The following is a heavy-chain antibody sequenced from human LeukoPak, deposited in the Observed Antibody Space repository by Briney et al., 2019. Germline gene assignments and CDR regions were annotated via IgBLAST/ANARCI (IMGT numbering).Heavy chain of an antibody. CDR3: AKEVAFGAGAYDV. J-gene: IGHJ3*01. CDR1: GFAFNSYV. D-gene: IGHD3-10*01. Sequence: PRGSLRLSCAASGFAFNSYVIHWVRQAPGKGLEWVAIIWFDGSHEDYVDSVRGRFTISRDNSRNTMYLQMNSLRVEDTALYFCAKEVAFGAGAYDVWGQGTRVTVSS. V-gene: IGHV3-33*06. CDR2: IWFDGSHE.